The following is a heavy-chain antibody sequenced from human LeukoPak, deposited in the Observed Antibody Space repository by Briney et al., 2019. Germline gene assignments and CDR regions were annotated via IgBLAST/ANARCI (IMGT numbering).Heavy chain of an antibody. J-gene: IGHJ6*03. CDR3: ARLKGEMITIRPYYHYYMDV. D-gene: IGHD5-24*01. CDR2: IYYNGNT. Sequence: SETLSLTCTVSGGSISTYYWTWIRQPPGKGLEWLGYIYYNGNTNYNPSLPSRATISLNTSKNQFSLNLTSVTAADTAVYYCARLKGEMITIRPYYHYYMDVWGKGTTVTVSS. CDR1: GGSISTYY. V-gene: IGHV4-59*01.